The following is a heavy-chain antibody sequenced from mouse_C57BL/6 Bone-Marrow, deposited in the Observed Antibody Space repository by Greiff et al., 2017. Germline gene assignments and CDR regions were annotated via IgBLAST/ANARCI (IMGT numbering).Heavy chain of an antibody. D-gene: IGHD1-1*01. CDR3: ARRITTAFDV. CDR1: GFTFSSYG. J-gene: IGHJ1*03. V-gene: IGHV5-6*02. CDR2: ISSGGSYT. Sequence: EVKLLESGGDLVKPGGSLKLSCAASGFTFSSYGMSWVRQTPDKRLEWVATISSGGSYTYYPDSVKGRFTISRDNAKNTLYLQMSSLKSEDTAMYYCARRITTAFDVWGTGTTVTVSS.